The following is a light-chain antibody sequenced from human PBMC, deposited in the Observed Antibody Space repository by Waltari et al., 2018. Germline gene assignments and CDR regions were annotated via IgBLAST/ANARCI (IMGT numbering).Light chain of an antibody. V-gene: IGLV3-21*02. CDR1: NIGGET. CDR3: QVWDSNNDHHV. J-gene: IGLJ1*01. CDR2: DDS. Sequence: SYVLTQPPSVSVAPGQTARVTCGGYNIGGETGHWYQQKPGQAPVLVVYDDSDRPSGIPERFSGSNSGNTATLTISRVEAGDEADYYCQVWDSNNDHHVFGTGTSVTVL.